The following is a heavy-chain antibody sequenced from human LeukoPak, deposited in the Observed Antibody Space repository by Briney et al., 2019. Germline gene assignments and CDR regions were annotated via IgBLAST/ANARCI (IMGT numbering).Heavy chain of an antibody. V-gene: IGHV3-49*03. Sequence: GGSLRLSCTASRFTFGDHAVSWFRQAPGKGLDWVAFIRSKTYGETTEYAASVKGRFTISRDDSKSIAYLQMNSLKTEDTAVYYCQKYSSSPFDLWGQGTLVTVSS. CDR3: QKYSSSPFDL. CDR2: IRSKTYGETT. D-gene: IGHD6-6*01. CDR1: RFTFGDHA. J-gene: IGHJ4*02.